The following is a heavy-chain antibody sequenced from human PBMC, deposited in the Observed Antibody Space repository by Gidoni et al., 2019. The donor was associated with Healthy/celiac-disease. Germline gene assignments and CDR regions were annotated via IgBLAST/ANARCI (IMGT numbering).Heavy chain of an antibody. CDR1: RFTFSSYA. J-gene: IGHJ6*02. CDR2: ISGSGGST. Sequence: EVQLLEYGGGLVPPGWYLSISCSAYRFTFSSYAMSWVRQAPGKGLEWVSAISGSGGSTYDADSVKGRFTISRDNAKNTLYLQMNSLRAEDTAVYYCAKDTLTGSSWPSYDYYGMDVWGQGTTVTVSS. D-gene: IGHD6-13*01. CDR3: AKDTLTGSSWPSYDYYGMDV. V-gene: IGHV3-23*01.